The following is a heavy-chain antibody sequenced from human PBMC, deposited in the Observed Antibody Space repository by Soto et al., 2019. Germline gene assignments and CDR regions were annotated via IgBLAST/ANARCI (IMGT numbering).Heavy chain of an antibody. D-gene: IGHD5-12*01. J-gene: IGHJ6*02. V-gene: IGHV3-9*01. Sequence: EVQLIESGGGWVQPGTSLRVSCAASGFTFHEYAMHWVRQAPGKGLEWVSGISSDGDTIAYADSVQGRFTVFRDNAKNSLYQQMNRLRAEDTALYYCTKGGYDLIYYFGMDVWGQGTTVTVSS. CDR2: ISSDGDTI. CDR1: GFTFHEYA. CDR3: TKGGYDLIYYFGMDV.